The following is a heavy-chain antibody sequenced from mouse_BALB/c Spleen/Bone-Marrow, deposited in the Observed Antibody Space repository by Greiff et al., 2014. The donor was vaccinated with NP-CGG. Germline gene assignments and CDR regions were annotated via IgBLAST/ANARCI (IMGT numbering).Heavy chain of an antibody. CDR2: INSGSGGT. D-gene: IGHD2-4*01. Sequence: ESGVELVRPGTSVKVSCKGSGYAFTNYLIEWVKQRPGQGLEWIGVINSGSGGTKYDEKFKGKATLTADKSSSTAYMQLSSLTSDDSAVYFCARAITDAMDYWGQGTSVTVSS. CDR3: ARAITDAMDY. J-gene: IGHJ4*01. CDR1: GYAFTNYL. V-gene: IGHV1-54*01.